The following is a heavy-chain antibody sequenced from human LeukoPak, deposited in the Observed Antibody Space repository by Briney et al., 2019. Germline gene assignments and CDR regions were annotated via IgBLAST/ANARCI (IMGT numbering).Heavy chain of an antibody. CDR3: AKPSGSGVDY. CDR1: GFTFSTHD. J-gene: IGHJ4*01. V-gene: IGHV3-30*02. D-gene: IGHD1-26*01. Sequence: PGGSLRLSCGASGFTFSTHDMHWVRQAPGKGVEWVAFIRYDGSHEYYADSVKGRFTISRDNSKNTLYLQMNSVRSEDTALYYCAKPSGSGVDYWGQGTRVTVSS. CDR2: IRYDGSHE.